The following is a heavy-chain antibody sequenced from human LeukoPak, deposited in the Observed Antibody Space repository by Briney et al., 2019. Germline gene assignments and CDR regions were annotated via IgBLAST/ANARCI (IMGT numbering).Heavy chain of an antibody. V-gene: IGHV1-69*13. CDR3: ARVTHTELSTWFDP. CDR1: GDIFISNT. J-gene: IGHJ5*02. D-gene: IGHD5-18*01. CDR2: IIPIFGSS. Sequence: SVKVSCKASGDIFISNTISWVRQAPGQGLEWMGGIIPIFGSSNYAQKFQGRVTITADESTTTAYMELSSLRSEDTAVYYCARVTHTELSTWFDPWGQGTLVTVSS.